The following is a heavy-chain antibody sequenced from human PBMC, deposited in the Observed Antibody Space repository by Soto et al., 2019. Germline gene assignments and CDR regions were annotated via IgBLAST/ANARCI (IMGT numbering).Heavy chain of an antibody. J-gene: IGHJ6*02. CDR2: ISAYNGNT. D-gene: IGHD6-13*01. Sequence: GASVKVSCKASGYTFTSYGISWVRQAPGRGLEWMGWISAYNGNTNYAQKLQGRVTMTTDTSTSTAYMELRSLRSDDTAVYYCARGYSSSWYYYYGMDVWGQGTTVTVSS. CDR3: ARGYSSSWYYYYGMDV. V-gene: IGHV1-18*04. CDR1: GYTFTSYG.